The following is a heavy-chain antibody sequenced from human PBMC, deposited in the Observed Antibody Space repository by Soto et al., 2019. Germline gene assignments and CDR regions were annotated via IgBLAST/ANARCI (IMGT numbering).Heavy chain of an antibody. D-gene: IGHD1-26*01. J-gene: IGHJ4*02. CDR3: ARGAPLVGARTHFDL. V-gene: IGHV1-2*02. CDR2: INPNSGGT. CDR1: DYTFTGYY. Sequence: QVQLVQSGPAVKEPGASMKVSCKASDYTFTGYYMHWVRQAPGQGLEWMGWINPNSGGTNYAQKCQGRVTVTRDTSISTAYMELSRLTSDDPAVYYCARGAPLVGARTHFDLCGQGTLVTVSS.